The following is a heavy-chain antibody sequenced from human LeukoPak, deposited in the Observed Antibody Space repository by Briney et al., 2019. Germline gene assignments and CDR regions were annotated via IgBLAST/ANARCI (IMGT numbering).Heavy chain of an antibody. CDR1: GGTFSSYA. J-gene: IGHJ6*02. D-gene: IGHD5-12*01. CDR2: IIPILGIA. CDR3: ARDKERWLRHNSYYYYGMDV. Sequence: SVKVSCKASGGTFSSYAISWVRQAPGQGLEWMGRIIPILGIANYAQKFQGRVTITADKSTSTAYMELSSLRSEDTAVYYCARDKERWLRHNSYYYYGMDVWGQGTTVTVSS. V-gene: IGHV1-69*04.